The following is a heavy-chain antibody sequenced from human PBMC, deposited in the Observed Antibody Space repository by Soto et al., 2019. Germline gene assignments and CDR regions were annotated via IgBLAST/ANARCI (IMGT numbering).Heavy chain of an antibody. CDR2: ISAYNGNT. Sequence: ASVKVSCKASGYTFTSYGISWVRQAPGQGLEWMGWISAYNGNTNYAQKHQGRVTMTTDTSTSTAYMELRSLRSDDTAVYYCASRTTGDLDWYFDLWGRGTLVTVSS. CDR3: ASRTTGDLDWYFDL. D-gene: IGHD7-27*01. CDR1: GYTFTSYG. V-gene: IGHV1-18*01. J-gene: IGHJ2*01.